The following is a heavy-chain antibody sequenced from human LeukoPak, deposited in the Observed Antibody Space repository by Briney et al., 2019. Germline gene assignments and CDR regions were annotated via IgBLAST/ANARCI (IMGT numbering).Heavy chain of an antibody. CDR2: IKQDGSEQ. CDR3: ARDMYYDILTGYYYYYGMDV. Sequence: GGSLRLSCAASGFTFNCHWMSWVRQAPGKVLEWVAAIKQDGSEQYYVDSVKGRFTISRDNAKNTLYLQMNSLRAEDTAVYYCARDMYYDILTGYYYYYGMDVGGKGTTVTVSS. CDR1: GFTFNCHW. V-gene: IGHV3-7*03. J-gene: IGHJ6*04. D-gene: IGHD3-9*01.